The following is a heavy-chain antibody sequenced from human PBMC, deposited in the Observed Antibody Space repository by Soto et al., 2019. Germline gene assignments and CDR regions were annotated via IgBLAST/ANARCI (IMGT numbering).Heavy chain of an antibody. CDR3: ATLPIIAAADIVSP. CDR1: GFTFSSYS. Sequence: KAGGSLRLSSAASGFTFSSYSMNWVRQAPGKGLEWVSSISSSSSYIYYADSVKGRFTISRDNAKNSPYLQMNSLRAEDTAVYYCATLPIIAAADIVSPWGQGHMVTVSS. V-gene: IGHV3-21*01. CDR2: ISSSSSYI. J-gene: IGHJ5*02. D-gene: IGHD6-13*01.